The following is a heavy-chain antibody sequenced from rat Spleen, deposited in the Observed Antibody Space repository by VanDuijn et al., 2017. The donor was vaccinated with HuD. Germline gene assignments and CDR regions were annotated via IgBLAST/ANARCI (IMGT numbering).Heavy chain of an antibody. CDR2: ISPSGGGT. CDR3: ARRYDFDY. J-gene: IGHJ2*01. D-gene: IGHD1-11*01. Sequence: EVQLVESGGGLVQPGRSLKLSCAAAGFTFSNYDMAWVRQAPTKGLEWVASISPSGGGTYYRDSVKGRFTISRDYAQNTLYLQMDSLRSEDTATYYCARRYDFDYWGQGVMVTVSS. V-gene: IGHV5S13*01. CDR1: GFTFSNYD.